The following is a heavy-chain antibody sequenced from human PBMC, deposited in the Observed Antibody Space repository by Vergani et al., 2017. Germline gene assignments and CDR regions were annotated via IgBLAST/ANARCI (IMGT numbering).Heavy chain of an antibody. V-gene: IGHV1-2*02. CDR2: INPNSGGT. D-gene: IGHD2-2*01. CDR3: ARDIWKIVVVPAANILGLDY. Sequence: QVQLVQSGAEVKKPGASVKVSCKASGYTFTGYYMHWVRQAPGQGLEWKGWINPNSGGTNYAQKFQGRVTMTRDTSISTAYMELSRLRSDDTAVYYCARDIWKIVVVPAANILGLDYWGQGTLVTVSS. CDR1: GYTFTGYY. J-gene: IGHJ4*02.